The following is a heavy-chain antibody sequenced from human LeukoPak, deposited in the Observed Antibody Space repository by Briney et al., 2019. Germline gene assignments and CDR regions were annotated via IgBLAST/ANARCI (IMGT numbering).Heavy chain of an antibody. Sequence: GGSLRLSCAASGFTFSSFEMNWVRQTPGKGLEWVSYISSTGYTIYYADSVKGRFTISRDNAKNSLYLQMKSLRAEDTAVFYCAKGGQTDRFDYWGQGALVTVSS. D-gene: IGHD5-12*01. V-gene: IGHV3-48*03. J-gene: IGHJ4*02. CDR2: ISSTGYTI. CDR3: AKGGQTDRFDY. CDR1: GFTFSSFE.